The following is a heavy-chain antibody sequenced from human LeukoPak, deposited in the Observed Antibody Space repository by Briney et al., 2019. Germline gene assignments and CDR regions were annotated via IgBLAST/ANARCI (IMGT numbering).Heavy chain of an antibody. Sequence: ASVKVSCKASGYTFTSSGVSWVRQAPGQGLEWTGWISTYNDNTNYAQNLQGRVTLTTDTSTSTAYMELRNLRSDDTAVYYCARDADSSSPDYFDYWGQGTLVTVSS. CDR3: ARDADSSSPDYFDY. CDR1: GYTFTSSG. J-gene: IGHJ4*02. D-gene: IGHD6-6*01. CDR2: ISTYNDNT. V-gene: IGHV1-18*01.